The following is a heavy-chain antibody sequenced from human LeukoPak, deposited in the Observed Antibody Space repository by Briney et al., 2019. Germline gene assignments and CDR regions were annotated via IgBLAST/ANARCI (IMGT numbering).Heavy chain of an antibody. D-gene: IGHD1-14*01. CDR2: IRSKAYGGTT. CDR1: GFTFGDYA. Sequence: GGSLRLSCTASGFTFGDYAMSWVRQAPGKGLEWVGFIRSKAYGGTTEYAASVKGRFTISRDDSKSIAYLQMNSLKTEDTAVYYCTREERSGGAFDYWGQGTLVNVSS. J-gene: IGHJ4*02. CDR3: TREERSGGAFDY. V-gene: IGHV3-49*04.